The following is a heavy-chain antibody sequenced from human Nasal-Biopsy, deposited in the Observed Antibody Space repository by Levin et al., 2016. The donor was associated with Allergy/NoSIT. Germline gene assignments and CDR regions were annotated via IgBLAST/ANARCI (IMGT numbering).Heavy chain of an antibody. V-gene: IGHV3-21*04. CDR3: ARDGGSGTYFFDY. CDR2: ITPNSRYI. D-gene: IGHD3-10*01. CDR1: GFTLSNYS. Sequence: GGSLRLSCAVSGFTLSNYSMTWVRQAPGKGLEWVSSITPNSRYIYYVDSVKGRFTISRDNAKNSLYLQMSGLRAEDTALYYCARDGGSGTYFFDYWGQSTLVTVSS. J-gene: IGHJ4*02.